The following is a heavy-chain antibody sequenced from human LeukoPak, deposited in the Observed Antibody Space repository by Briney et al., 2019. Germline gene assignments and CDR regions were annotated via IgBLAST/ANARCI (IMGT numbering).Heavy chain of an antibody. CDR2: IKQDGSEK. V-gene: IGHV3-7*01. J-gene: IGHJ4*02. Sequence: GGSLRLSCAASGFTFSSYWMSWVRQAPGKGLEWVANIKQDGSEKYYVDSVKGRFTISRDNAKNSLYLQMNSLRAEDTAVYYCAREAHSSSSFPYYFDYWGQGTLVTVSS. CDR3: AREAHSSSSFPYYFDY. D-gene: IGHD6-6*01. CDR1: GFTFSSYW.